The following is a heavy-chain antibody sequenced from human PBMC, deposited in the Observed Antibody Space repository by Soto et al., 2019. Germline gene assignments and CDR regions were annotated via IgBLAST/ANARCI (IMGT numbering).Heavy chain of an antibody. D-gene: IGHD3-22*01. Sequence: EVQLVESGGGLVQPGGSLRLSCAGSGFTLSDYYIDWVRQAPGKGLEWVGRSRDKPQGYSTAYAASVKGRFTTSRDESKNSAYLQMNSLKTEDTVVYYCVRATYFSDSSGYTRCLDYWGQGTLVTVSS. CDR2: SRDKPQGYST. CDR1: GFTLSDYY. V-gene: IGHV3-72*01. CDR3: VRATYFSDSSGYTRCLDY. J-gene: IGHJ4*02.